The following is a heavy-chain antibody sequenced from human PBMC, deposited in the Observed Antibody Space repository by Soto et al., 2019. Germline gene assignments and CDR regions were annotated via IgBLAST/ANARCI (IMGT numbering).Heavy chain of an antibody. D-gene: IGHD3-22*01. V-gene: IGHV1-69*13. CDR2: IIPIFGTA. J-gene: IGHJ5*02. CDR3: ARVQYYYDSSGYYGGNWFDP. CDR1: GGTFSSYA. Sequence: SVKVSCKASGGTFSSYAISWVRQAPGQGLEWMGGIIPIFGTANYAQKFQGRVTITADESTSTAYMELSSLRSEDTAVYYCARVQYYYDSSGYYGGNWFDPWGQGTLVTVSS.